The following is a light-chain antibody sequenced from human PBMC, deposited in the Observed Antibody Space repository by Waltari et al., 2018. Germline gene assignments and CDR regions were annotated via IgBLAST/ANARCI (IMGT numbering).Light chain of an antibody. CDR2: DGS. Sequence: HSALTQPASVSGSPGQSITISCTGTSSDVGGYNYVSWYQQHPGKAPNLMIFDGSYRPSGLSNRFSGSKSGNTASLTISGLQAEDEADYYCSSYISSDTLELFGGGTSLTVL. V-gene: IGLV2-14*03. CDR3: SSYISSDTLEL. CDR1: SSDVGGYNY. J-gene: IGLJ2*01.